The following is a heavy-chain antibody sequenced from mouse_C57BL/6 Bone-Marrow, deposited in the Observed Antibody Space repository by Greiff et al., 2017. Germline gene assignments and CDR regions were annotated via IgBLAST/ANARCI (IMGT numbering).Heavy chain of an antibody. CDR1: GYTFTSYW. Sequence: VQLQQPGAELVMPGASVKLSCKASGYTFTSYWMHWVKQRPGQGLEWIGEIDPSDSYTNYNQKFKGKSTLTLDKSSSTAYMQLSSLTSEDSAVYYCASPDWDGAMDYWGQGTSVTDSS. J-gene: IGHJ4*01. D-gene: IGHD4-1*01. CDR3: ASPDWDGAMDY. V-gene: IGHV1-69*01. CDR2: IDPSDSYT.